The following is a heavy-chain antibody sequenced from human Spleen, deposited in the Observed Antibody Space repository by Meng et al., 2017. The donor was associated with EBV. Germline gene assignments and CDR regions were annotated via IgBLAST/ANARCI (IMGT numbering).Heavy chain of an antibody. D-gene: IGHD5-12*01. V-gene: IGHV4-39*07. CDR1: GASIRSSSYY. J-gene: IGHJ4*02. Sequence: QLQLQESGPGLVKPSETLSLTCTVSGASIRSSSYYWGWIRQPPGKGLEWIGSVYYGVRTYYSPSVKSRATISVDTSKNQFSLNLNSVTAADTAVYYCTRGTTIRDYWGQGTLVTVSS. CDR3: TRGTTIRDY. CDR2: VYYGVRT.